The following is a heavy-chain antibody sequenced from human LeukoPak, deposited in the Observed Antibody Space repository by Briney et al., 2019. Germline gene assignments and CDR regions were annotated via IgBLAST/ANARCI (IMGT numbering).Heavy chain of an antibody. J-gene: IGHJ4*02. CDR3: ARAPSSSWYGFDY. D-gene: IGHD6-13*01. CDR2: IYSGGST. V-gene: IGHV3-53*01. CDR1: GFTVSSNY. Sequence: GGSLRLSCAASGFTVSSNYMSWVRQAPGKGLEWVSVIYSGGSTYYADSVKGRFTISRDNSKNTLYLQMNSLRAEDTAVYYCARAPSSSWYGFDYWGQGTLVTVSS.